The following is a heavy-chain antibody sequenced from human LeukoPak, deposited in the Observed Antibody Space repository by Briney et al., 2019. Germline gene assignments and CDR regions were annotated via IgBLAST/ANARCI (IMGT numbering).Heavy chain of an antibody. CDR2: ISAYNGNT. Sequence: ASVKVSCKASGYTFTTYGISWVRQAPGQGLEWMGWISAYNGNTNYAQKLQGRVTMTTDTFTSTAYMELRCLRSDDTAVYYCARDEPYFDYWGQGTLVTVSS. CDR3: ARDEPYFDY. CDR1: GYTFTTYG. D-gene: IGHD1-14*01. V-gene: IGHV1-18*01. J-gene: IGHJ4*02.